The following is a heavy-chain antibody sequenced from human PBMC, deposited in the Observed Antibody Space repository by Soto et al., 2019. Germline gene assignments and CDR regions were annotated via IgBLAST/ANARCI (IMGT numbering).Heavy chain of an antibody. D-gene: IGHD6-13*01. J-gene: IGHJ4*02. CDR2: IYYSGST. V-gene: IGHV4-30-4*01. CDR3: ARVRGKWQQLVDY. CDR1: GGSISSGDYY. Sequence: PSETLSLTCTVSGGSISSGDYYWSWIRQPPGKGLEWIGYIYYSGSTYYNPSLKSRVTISVDTSKNQFSLKLSSVTAADTAVYYCARVRGKWQQLVDYWGQGTLVTVSS.